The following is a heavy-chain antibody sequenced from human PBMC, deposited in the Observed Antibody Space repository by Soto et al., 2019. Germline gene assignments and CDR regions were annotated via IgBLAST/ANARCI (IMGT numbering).Heavy chain of an antibody. CDR3: ARDFPSSSSDP. Sequence: QVQLVQSGAEVKKPGSSVKVSCKASGGTFSSYVITWVRQAPGQGLEWMGGIIPIFGTANYAQKFQGRVTITADESLTTAYMELSSLRSEDTAVYYCARDFPSSSSDPWGQGTLVTVSS. V-gene: IGHV1-69*01. J-gene: IGHJ5*02. CDR1: GGTFSSYV. CDR2: IIPIFGTA.